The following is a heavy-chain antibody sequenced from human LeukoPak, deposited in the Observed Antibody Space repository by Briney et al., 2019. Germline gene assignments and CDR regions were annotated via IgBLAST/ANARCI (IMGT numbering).Heavy chain of an antibody. CDR1: GGSFSSGDYY. J-gene: IGHJ4*02. D-gene: IGHD3-10*01. CDR3: ARELILDYGSGSSFDY. CDR2: IYYSGST. V-gene: IGHV4-30-4*01. Sequence: SQTLSLTCTVSGGSFSSGDYYWSWIRQPPGKGLEWIGYIYYSGSTYYNPSLKSRVTISVDTSKNQFSLKLSSVTAADTAVYYCARELILDYGSGSSFDYWGQGTLVTVSS.